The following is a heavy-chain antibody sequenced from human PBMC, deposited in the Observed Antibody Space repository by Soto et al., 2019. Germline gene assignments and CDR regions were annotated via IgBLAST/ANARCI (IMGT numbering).Heavy chain of an antibody. CDR3: VWLRPLDY. Sequence: GGSLRLSCAASGFAFSRFPMHWVRQAPGKGLEWVAVISYNGSNKYYADSVKGRFTISRDNSKNTLYLQMNSLRAEDTAVYYCVWLRPLDYWGQGTLVTVSS. J-gene: IGHJ4*02. D-gene: IGHD5-12*01. CDR1: GFAFSRFP. CDR2: ISYNGSNK. V-gene: IGHV3-30*03.